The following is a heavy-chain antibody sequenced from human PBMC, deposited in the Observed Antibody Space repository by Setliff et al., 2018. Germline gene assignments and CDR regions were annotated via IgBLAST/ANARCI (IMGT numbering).Heavy chain of an antibody. J-gene: IGHJ6*03. V-gene: IGHV3-21*01. Sequence: PGGSLRLSCAASGFTFSNYYMHWVRQAPGKGLVWVSAISGSGGSTYYADSVKGRFTISRDNANHSLHLQMNSLRADDTAVYYCARLALTGYDSSGYYYALDYYYYMDVWGKGTTVTVSS. CDR3: ARLALTGYDSSGYYYALDYYYYMDV. CDR1: GFTFSNYY. D-gene: IGHD3-22*01. CDR2: ISGSGGST.